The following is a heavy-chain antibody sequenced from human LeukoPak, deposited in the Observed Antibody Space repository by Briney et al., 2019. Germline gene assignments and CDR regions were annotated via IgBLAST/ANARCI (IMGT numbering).Heavy chain of an antibody. D-gene: IGHD6-13*01. J-gene: IGHJ6*03. CDR1: GYTFTSYG. V-gene: IGHV1-2*02. CDR3: ARAGQIIAAAGMGVELYYYYMDV. Sequence: ASVKVSCKASGYTFTSYGISWVRQAPGQGLEWMGWINPNSGGTNYAQKFQGRVTMTRDTSISTAYMELSMLRSDDTAVYYCARAGQIIAAAGMGVELYYYYMDVWGKGTTVTVSS. CDR2: INPNSGGT.